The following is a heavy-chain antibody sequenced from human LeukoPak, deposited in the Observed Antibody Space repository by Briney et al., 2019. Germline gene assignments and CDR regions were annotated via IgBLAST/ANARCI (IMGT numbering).Heavy chain of an antibody. J-gene: IGHJ5*02. D-gene: IGHD2-21*01. Sequence: ASVKVSCKASGYTFTGYYIHWVRQAPGHGFEWMGWINPNTGDTNFAQQFQGRVTMTRDTSISAAYMELSSLRSDDTAVYYCARHVASSVWFDPWGQGTLVTVSS. CDR3: ARHVASSVWFDP. CDR1: GYTFTGYY. V-gene: IGHV1-2*02. CDR2: INPNTGDT.